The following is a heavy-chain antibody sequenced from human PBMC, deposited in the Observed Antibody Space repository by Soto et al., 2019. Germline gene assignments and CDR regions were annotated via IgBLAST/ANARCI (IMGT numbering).Heavy chain of an antibody. V-gene: IGHV3-15*01. CDR2: IKSKTDGGTT. CDR3: STHAVTVGRVVPEDY. D-gene: IGHD1-26*01. CDR1: GITFHNAW. J-gene: IGHJ4*02. Sequence: EVQLVESGGDLVKPGGSLRLSCAASGITFHNAWMTWVRQAPGKGLEWVGRIKSKTDGGTTDYAAPVTGRFTISRDDSQTTLLHQMNSLKTEYTGFYYRSTHAVTVGRVVPEDYWGKATMVTVSS.